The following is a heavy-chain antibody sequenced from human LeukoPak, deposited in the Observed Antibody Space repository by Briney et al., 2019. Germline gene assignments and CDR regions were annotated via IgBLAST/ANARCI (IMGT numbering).Heavy chain of an antibody. CDR1: GYTFTSYG. CDR3: ARVPPGYSSSWPQSDY. Sequence: SVKVSCKASGYTFTSYGISWVRQAPGQGLEWMGWISAYNGNTNYAQKLQGRVTMTTDTSTSTAYMELRSLRSDDTAVYYCARVPPGYSSSWPQSDYWGQGTLVTVSS. J-gene: IGHJ4*02. V-gene: IGHV1-18*01. CDR2: ISAYNGNT. D-gene: IGHD6-13*01.